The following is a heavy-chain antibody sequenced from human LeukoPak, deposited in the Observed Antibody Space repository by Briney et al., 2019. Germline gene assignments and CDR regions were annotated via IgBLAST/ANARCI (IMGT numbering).Heavy chain of an antibody. CDR3: ARDDSSELYCTNGVCSPVAFDY. Sequence: GGSLRLSCAASGFTFSSYGMHWVRQAPGKGLEWAAFIRYDGSNKYYADSVKGRFTISRDNAKNSLYLQMNSLRAEDTAVYYCARDDSSELYCTNGVCSPVAFDYWGQGTLVTVSS. CDR1: GFTFSSYG. V-gene: IGHV3-30*02. D-gene: IGHD2-8*01. J-gene: IGHJ4*02. CDR2: IRYDGSNK.